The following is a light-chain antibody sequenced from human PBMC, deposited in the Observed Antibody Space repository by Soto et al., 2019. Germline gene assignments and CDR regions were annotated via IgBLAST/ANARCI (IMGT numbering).Light chain of an antibody. Sequence: QSVRTQPPSVTGAPGQRVTISCTGSNSNIGAGYDVHWYRQFPGTAPKLLIYGNINRPSGVPDRFSGSKSGTSASLAITGLQAEDEAHYYCHSFDSRLIGLLFGGGTKLTVL. CDR3: HSFDSRLIGLL. CDR1: NSNIGAGYD. CDR2: GNI. J-gene: IGLJ2*01. V-gene: IGLV1-40*01.